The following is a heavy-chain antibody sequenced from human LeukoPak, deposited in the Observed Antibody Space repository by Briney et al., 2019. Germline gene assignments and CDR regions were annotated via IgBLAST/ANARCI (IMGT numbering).Heavy chain of an antibody. CDR1: GGSVTTYY. Sequence: SETLSLTCTVSGGSVTTYYWTWIRQTAGKGLEWIGRIYYSGNTNYNPSLKSRVTMSVDTSKSQFSLMMTSVTAADTAVYYCATESPIKLWGQGIQVTVSS. CDR3: ATESPIKL. D-gene: IGHD5-24*01. J-gene: IGHJ4*02. V-gene: IGHV4-4*07. CDR2: IYYSGNT.